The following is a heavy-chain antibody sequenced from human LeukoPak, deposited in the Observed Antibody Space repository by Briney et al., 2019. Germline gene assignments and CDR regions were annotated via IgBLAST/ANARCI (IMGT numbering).Heavy chain of an antibody. J-gene: IGHJ1*01. Sequence: GGSLRLSCAASGFRFITYAMNWVRQAPGKRLEWVSSVSGSGASTYYADSVKGRFTISRDNSNNTVYLQMTSLRAEDTALYYCAKDWYSSGSGYFQNWGQGTLVIVSS. CDR2: VSGSGAST. V-gene: IGHV3-23*01. D-gene: IGHD6-19*01. CDR1: GFRFITYA. CDR3: AKDWYSSGSGYFQN.